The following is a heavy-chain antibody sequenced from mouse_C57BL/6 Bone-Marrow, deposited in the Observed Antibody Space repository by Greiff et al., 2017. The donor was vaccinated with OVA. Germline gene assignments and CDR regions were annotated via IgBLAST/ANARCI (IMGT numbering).Heavy chain of an antibody. J-gene: IGHJ2*01. CDR2: IDPSDSET. CDR1: GYTFTSYW. D-gene: IGHD2-4*01. CDR3: ARNYDYDDYFDY. V-gene: IGHV1-52*01. Sequence: QVQLQQPGAELVRPGSSVKLSCKASGYTFTSYWMHWVKQRPIQGLEWIGNIDPSDSETHYNQKFKDKATLTVDKSSSTAYMQLSSLTSEDSAVYYCARNYDYDDYFDYWGQGTTLTVSS.